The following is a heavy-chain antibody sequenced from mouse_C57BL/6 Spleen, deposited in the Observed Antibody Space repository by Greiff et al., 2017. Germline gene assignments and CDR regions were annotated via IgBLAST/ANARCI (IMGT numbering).Heavy chain of an antibody. D-gene: IGHD1-1*01. J-gene: IGHJ1*03. CDR2: ISDGGSYT. CDR1: GFTFSSYA. CDR3: AVYYGSSDRYFDV. Sequence: EVKLMESGGGLVKPGGSLKLSCAASGFTFSSYAMSWVRQTPEKRLEWVATISDGGSYTYYPDNVKGRFTISRDNATNNPYLQMSHLKAEDTAMYYGAVYYGSSDRYFDVWGTGTTVTVSS. V-gene: IGHV5-4*03.